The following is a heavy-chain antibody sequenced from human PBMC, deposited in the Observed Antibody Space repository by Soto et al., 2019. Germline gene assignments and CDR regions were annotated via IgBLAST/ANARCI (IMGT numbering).Heavy chain of an antibody. D-gene: IGHD1-26*01. CDR2: IYSGGST. V-gene: IGHV3-53*01. CDR1: GFTVSSNY. CDR3: ARDFLRGSYYYCGMDV. Sequence: SGGSLRLSCAASGFTVSSNYMSWVRQAPGKGLEWVSVIYSGGSTYYADSVKGRFTISRDNSKNTLYLQMNSLRAEDTAVYYCARDFLRGSYYYCGMDVWGQGTTVTVSS. J-gene: IGHJ6*02.